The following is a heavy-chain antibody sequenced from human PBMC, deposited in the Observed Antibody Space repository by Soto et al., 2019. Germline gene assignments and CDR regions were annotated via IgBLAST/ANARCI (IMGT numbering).Heavy chain of an antibody. D-gene: IGHD4-17*01. V-gene: IGHV4-4*02. Sequence: PSETLSLTCAVSGGSISSSNWWSWVRQPPGKGLEWIGEIYHSGSTNYNPSLTSRVTISVDKSKNQFSLKLSSVTAADTAVYYCARDGGTTVTTNYYGMDVWGQGTTVTVSS. CDR2: IYHSGST. CDR1: GGSISSSNW. J-gene: IGHJ6*02. CDR3: ARDGGTTVTTNYYGMDV.